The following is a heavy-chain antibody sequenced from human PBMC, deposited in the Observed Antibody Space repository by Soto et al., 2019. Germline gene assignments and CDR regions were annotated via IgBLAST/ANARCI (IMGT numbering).Heavy chain of an antibody. CDR1: GGSISRYY. CDR2: IYYSGST. V-gene: IGHV4-59*08. CDR3: ARLFYDSSGYYYGYFDY. D-gene: IGHD3-22*01. J-gene: IGHJ4*02. Sequence: PAETLSHTCTVSGGSISRYYWSGIRQPPGKGLEWIGYIYYSGSTNYNPSLKSRVTISVDTSKNQFSLKLSSVTAADTAVYYCARLFYDSSGYYYGYFDYWGQGTLVTVS.